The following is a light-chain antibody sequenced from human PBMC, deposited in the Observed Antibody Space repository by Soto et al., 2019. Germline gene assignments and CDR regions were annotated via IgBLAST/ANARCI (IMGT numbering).Light chain of an antibody. CDR3: QQYNNWPL. J-gene: IGKJ5*01. CDR2: DTS. V-gene: IGKV3-15*01. Sequence: EIVMTQSPATLSVSPGERATLSCRASQSINSKLAWYQQKAGQAPRLLIYDTSTRATGIPARFSGSGSGTEFTLTISSLQSEDFAVYYCQQYNNWPLFGQGTRLEIK. CDR1: QSINSK.